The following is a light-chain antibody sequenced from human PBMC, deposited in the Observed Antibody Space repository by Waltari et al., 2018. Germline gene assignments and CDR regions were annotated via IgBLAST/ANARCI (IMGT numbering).Light chain of an antibody. J-gene: IGKJ1*01. Sequence: EIVMTQSPASLSVSPGDRVNLSCRASQSVGTSLAWYQQRPGRAPRLLVYRASTRASDIPARFSGSGSGTDFTLSISTLQSEDFAVYYCQQYDDWPRTFGQGTKVEIK. CDR1: QSVGTS. V-gene: IGKV3-15*01. CDR2: RAS. CDR3: QQYDDWPRT.